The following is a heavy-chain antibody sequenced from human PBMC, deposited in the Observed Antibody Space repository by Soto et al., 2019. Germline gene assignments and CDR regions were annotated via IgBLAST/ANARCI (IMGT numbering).Heavy chain of an antibody. D-gene: IGHD2-2*01. CDR2: IYRTGST. CDR1: GGSFTSNNW. Sequence: SETLSLTCAVSGGSFTSNNWWTWVRQPPGQGLEWIGEIYRTGSTNYNPSLRCRITLSVDTSKNQFSLKLTSVTAADTAVYYCARAVYCTTANCWDDFHYYNIDVWGQGTAVTVSS. V-gene: IGHV4-4*02. CDR3: ARAVYCTTANCWDDFHYYNIDV. J-gene: IGHJ6*02.